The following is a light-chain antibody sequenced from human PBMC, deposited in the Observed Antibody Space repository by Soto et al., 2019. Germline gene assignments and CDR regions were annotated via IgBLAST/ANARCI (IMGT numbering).Light chain of an antibody. J-gene: IGKJ5*01. CDR1: QSVRRN. CDR2: DSS. Sequence: ELVLTHSPATLSVSPGEGATLSCRASQSVRRNLAWYQQRPGQVPRLLIYDSSTRATGIPARFSGSGSGTEFTLTISSMQSEDFAIYYCQQYNNRPITFGQGTRLDI. V-gene: IGKV3-15*01. CDR3: QQYNNRPIT.